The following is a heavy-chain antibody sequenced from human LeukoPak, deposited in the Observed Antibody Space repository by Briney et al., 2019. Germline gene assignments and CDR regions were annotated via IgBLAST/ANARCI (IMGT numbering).Heavy chain of an antibody. CDR3: ARERRSGHTVDY. CDR1: GVSFSGYY. CDR2: INHSGST. J-gene: IGHJ4*02. D-gene: IGHD6-19*01. V-gene: IGHV4-34*01. Sequence: SETLSLTCAVYGVSFSGYYWSWIRQPPGKGLEWIGGINHSGSTNYNPSLKSRVTIPVDTSKNQFSLKLSSVTAADTAVYYCARERRSGHTVDYWGQGTLVTVSS.